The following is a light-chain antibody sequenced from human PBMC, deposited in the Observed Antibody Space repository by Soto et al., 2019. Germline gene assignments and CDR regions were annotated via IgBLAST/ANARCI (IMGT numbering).Light chain of an antibody. J-gene: IGKJ1*01. CDR1: PTNKNL. CDR3: QQSHSSPRT. Sequence: DNQMTQSPFSLFASLGGKVNLPFRARPTNKNLLNWYQQKPGKAPKLLIYGASSLQSGVPSRFSGGGSGTTFTLTINSVQPEDFGIYYCQQSHSSPRTFGQGTTV. CDR2: GAS. V-gene: IGKV1-39*01.